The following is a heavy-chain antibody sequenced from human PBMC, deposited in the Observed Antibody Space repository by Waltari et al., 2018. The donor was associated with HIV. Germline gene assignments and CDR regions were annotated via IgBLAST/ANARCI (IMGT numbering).Heavy chain of an antibody. CDR3: AKDNYDILTGYYY. J-gene: IGHJ4*02. CDR1: GFTFRSYA. Sequence: EVQLLESGGGSVQPGGSLRLSCAASGFTFRSYAMPWVRQAPGKGLVWVAAISGSGTKTYYADSVKGRFTISRDNSKNTVYLQMNSLRAEDTAVYYCAKDNYDILTGYYYWGQGTLVTVSS. V-gene: IGHV3-23*01. CDR2: ISGSGTKT. D-gene: IGHD3-9*01.